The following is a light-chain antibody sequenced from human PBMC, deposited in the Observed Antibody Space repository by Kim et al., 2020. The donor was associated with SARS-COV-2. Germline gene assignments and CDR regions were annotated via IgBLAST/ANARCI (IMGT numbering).Light chain of an antibody. Sequence: SVSPGQTARITFSGDRFGDKYFCWYQLKPGQSPVLVIYQDGKRPSGIPERFSGSNSGITATLTIRETQAVDEADYYCQTWDSSTVVFGGGTQLTVL. J-gene: IGLJ2*01. CDR1: RFGDKY. V-gene: IGLV3-1*01. CDR2: QDG. CDR3: QTWDSSTVV.